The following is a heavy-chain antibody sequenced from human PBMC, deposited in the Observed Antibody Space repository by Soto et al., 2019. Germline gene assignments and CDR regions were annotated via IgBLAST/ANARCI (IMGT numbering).Heavy chain of an antibody. CDR1: GFTVSSNY. J-gene: IGHJ6*03. CDR2: IYSGGST. V-gene: IGHV3-66*01. D-gene: IGHD3-3*01. CDR3: ARNGYQYDFWPPAYYYYYYMDV. Sequence: GGSLRLSCAASGFTVSSNYMSWVRQAPGKGLEWVSVIYSGGSTYYADSVKGRFTISRDNSKNTLNLQMNSLRAEDTAVYYCARNGYQYDFWPPAYYYYYYMDVWGKGTTVTVSS.